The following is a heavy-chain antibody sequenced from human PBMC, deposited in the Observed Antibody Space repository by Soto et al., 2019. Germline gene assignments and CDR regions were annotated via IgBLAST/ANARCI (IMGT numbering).Heavy chain of an antibody. Sequence: PGESLKISCKGSGYRFTSYLIGWVRQMPGKGLEWMGIIYPGDSDTRYSPSFQGQVTISADKSISTAYLQWSSLKASDTAMYYCARPEAPGVGAPGYWGQGTLVTVSS. V-gene: IGHV5-51*01. CDR3: ARPEAPGVGAPGY. CDR1: GYRFTSYL. D-gene: IGHD2-8*01. CDR2: IYPGDSDT. J-gene: IGHJ4*02.